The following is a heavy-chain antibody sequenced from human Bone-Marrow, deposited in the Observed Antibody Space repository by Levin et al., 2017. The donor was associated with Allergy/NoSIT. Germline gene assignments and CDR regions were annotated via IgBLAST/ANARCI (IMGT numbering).Heavy chain of an antibody. J-gene: IGHJ5*02. V-gene: IGHV4-39*01. D-gene: IGHD3-10*01. Sequence: SETLSLTCAVSGGSISSSGFFWGWIRQPPGKGLEWIGSFFDSGSNYYNSSLKSRVTMSVDTTKNHFSLKLTSVTAADTAVYYCARHDEVDGSGIGRFDPWGQGTLVVVSS. CDR1: GGSISSSGFF. CDR2: FFDSGSN. CDR3: ARHDEVDGSGIGRFDP.